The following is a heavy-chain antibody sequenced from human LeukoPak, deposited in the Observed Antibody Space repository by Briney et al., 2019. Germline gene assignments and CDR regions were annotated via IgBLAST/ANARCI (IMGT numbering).Heavy chain of an antibody. V-gene: IGHV4-39*07. Sequence: SETLSLTCTVSGGSISSTSYYWGWIRQPPGKGLEWIGSMYYSGSTYYNPSLKSRVTISADTSKNQLSLKLSSVTAADTAVYYCARDSRSGWGNWFDPWGQGTLVTVSS. CDR2: MYYSGST. CDR3: ARDSRSGWGNWFDP. J-gene: IGHJ5*02. CDR1: GGSISSTSYY. D-gene: IGHD6-19*01.